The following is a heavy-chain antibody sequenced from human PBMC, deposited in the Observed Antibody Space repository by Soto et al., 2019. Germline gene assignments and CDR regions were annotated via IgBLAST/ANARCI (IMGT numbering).Heavy chain of an antibody. V-gene: IGHV3-21*01. Sequence: EVQLVESGGGLVKPGGSLRLSCAASGFTFSSYSMNWVRQAPGKGLEWVSSISSSSSYIYYADSVKGRFTISRDNAKNSLHLQMNSLRAEDTAVYYCARDLKGYCSGGSCYSGFDYWGQGTLVTVSS. D-gene: IGHD2-15*01. CDR3: ARDLKGYCSGGSCYSGFDY. CDR1: GFTFSSYS. CDR2: ISSSSSYI. J-gene: IGHJ4*02.